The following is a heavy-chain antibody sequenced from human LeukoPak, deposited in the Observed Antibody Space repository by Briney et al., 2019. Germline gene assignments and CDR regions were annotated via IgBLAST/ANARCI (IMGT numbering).Heavy chain of an antibody. Sequence: SETLSLTCTVSGGSISSYYWSWIRQPPGKGLEWIGYIDYSGSTNYNPSLHSRVTISVDTSKNQFSLKLTSVTAADTAVYYCARTRTVYQYYYYMDVWGKGTTVTVAS. J-gene: IGHJ6*03. CDR1: GGSISSYY. D-gene: IGHD2-2*01. CDR3: ARTRTVYQYYYYMDV. V-gene: IGHV4-59*01. CDR2: IDYSGST.